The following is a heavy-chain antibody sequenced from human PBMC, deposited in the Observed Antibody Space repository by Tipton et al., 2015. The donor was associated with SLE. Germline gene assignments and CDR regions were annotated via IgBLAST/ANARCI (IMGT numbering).Heavy chain of an antibody. V-gene: IGHV4-59*01. D-gene: IGHD7-27*01. CDR3: AESTGATFDY. CDR2: IYYSGST. J-gene: IGHJ4*02. CDR1: GGSISSYY. Sequence: TLSLTCTVSGGSISSYYWSWLRQAPGKGLEWIGYIYYSGSTRYNPSLKSRVTISVDTSKNQVSLKLTSVTAADTAVYYCAESTGATFDYWGQGTLVTVSS.